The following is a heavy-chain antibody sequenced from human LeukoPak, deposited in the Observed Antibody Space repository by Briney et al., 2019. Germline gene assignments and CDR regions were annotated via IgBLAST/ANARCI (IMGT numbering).Heavy chain of an antibody. CDR1: GGSISSYY. V-gene: IGHV4-59*01. J-gene: IGHJ6*02. CDR3: ARSDLTGYYYYYYGMDV. D-gene: IGHD3-9*01. CDR2: IYYSGST. Sequence: PSETLSLTCAVSGGSISSYYWSWIRQPPGKGLEWIGYIYYSGSTNYNPSLKSRVTISVDTSKNQFSLRLISVTAADTAVYYCARSDLTGYYYYYYGMDVWGQGTTVTVSS.